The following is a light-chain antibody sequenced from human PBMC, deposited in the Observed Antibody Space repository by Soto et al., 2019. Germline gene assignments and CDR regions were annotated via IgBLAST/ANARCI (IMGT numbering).Light chain of an antibody. Sequence: EIVMTQSPATLSVSPGERATLSCRASQSVSSNLAWYQQKPGQAPRLLMFGTGSRATGIPDRFSGTGSRTDFTLIISRLEPEDFAVYYCQQYGSTPHTFGQGTKVDIK. V-gene: IGKV3-20*01. CDR2: GTG. J-gene: IGKJ2*01. CDR1: QSVSSN. CDR3: QQYGSTPHT.